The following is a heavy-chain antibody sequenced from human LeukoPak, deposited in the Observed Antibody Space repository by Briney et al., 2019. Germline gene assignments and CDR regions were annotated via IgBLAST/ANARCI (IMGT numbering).Heavy chain of an antibody. Sequence: PSETLSLTCTVSGGSISSYYWSWIRQPAGKGLEWIGRIYTSGSTNYNPSLKSRVTMSVDTSKNQFSLKLSSVTAADTAVYYCARVRIEDDYGDYDLYYFDYWGQGTLVTVSS. V-gene: IGHV4-4*07. CDR1: GGSISSYY. CDR2: IYTSGST. CDR3: ARVRIEDDYGDYDLYYFDY. J-gene: IGHJ4*02. D-gene: IGHD4-17*01.